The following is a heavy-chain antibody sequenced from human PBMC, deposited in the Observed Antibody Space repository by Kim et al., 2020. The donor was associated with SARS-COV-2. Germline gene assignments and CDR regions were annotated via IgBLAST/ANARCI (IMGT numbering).Heavy chain of an antibody. D-gene: IGHD5-12*01. Sequence: FSSYAMHWVRQAPGKGLEWVAVISYDGSNKYYADSVKGRFTISRDNSKNTLYLQMNSLRAEDTAVYYCAREGIVATIWDYYYYYMDVWGKGTTVTVSS. CDR1: FSSYA. J-gene: IGHJ6*03. CDR3: AREGIVATIWDYYYYYMDV. CDR2: ISYDGSNK. V-gene: IGHV3-30*04.